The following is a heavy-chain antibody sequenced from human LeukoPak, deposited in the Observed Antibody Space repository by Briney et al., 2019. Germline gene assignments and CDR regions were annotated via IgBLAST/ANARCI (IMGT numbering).Heavy chain of an antibody. CDR3: ARGGWGSFDY. CDR2: IYYSGTT. V-gene: IGHV4-59*01. D-gene: IGHD1-26*01. Sequence: SETLSLTCTVSGGSISIYYWSWIRQPPGKGLEWIAFIYYSGTTNYNPSLKSRVTISLDTSKNQFSLKLISVTAADTAVYYCARGGWGSFDYWGQGTLVTVSS. CDR1: GGSISIYY. J-gene: IGHJ4*02.